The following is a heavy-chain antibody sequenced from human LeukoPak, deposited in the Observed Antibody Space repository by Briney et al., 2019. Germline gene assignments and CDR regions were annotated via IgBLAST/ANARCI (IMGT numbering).Heavy chain of an antibody. CDR1: GFTFSNYW. Sequence: PGGSLRLSCAASGFTFSNYWMTWVRQAPGKGLEWVANIEQDGSEKYYVDSVKGRFTISRDNAKNSLYLQMNSLRAEDTAVYHCARDGYGSGSLTYWGQGTLVTVSS. CDR2: IEQDGSEK. CDR3: ARDGYGSGSLTY. D-gene: IGHD3-10*01. J-gene: IGHJ4*02. V-gene: IGHV3-7*04.